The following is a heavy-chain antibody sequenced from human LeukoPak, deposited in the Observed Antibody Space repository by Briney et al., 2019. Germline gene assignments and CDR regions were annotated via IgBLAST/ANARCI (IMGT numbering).Heavy chain of an antibody. CDR2: ISSSGGSI. CDR3: ARDRVNWNDGFDP. V-gene: IGHV3-48*03. D-gene: IGHD1-20*01. Sequence: PGGSLRLSCAASGFTFSTYEMNWVRQAPGKGLEWVSYISSSGGSIYYADSVKGRFTISRGNAKNSLYLQMNSLRAEDTAVYYCARDRVNWNDGFDPWGQGTLVTVSS. J-gene: IGHJ5*02. CDR1: GFTFSTYE.